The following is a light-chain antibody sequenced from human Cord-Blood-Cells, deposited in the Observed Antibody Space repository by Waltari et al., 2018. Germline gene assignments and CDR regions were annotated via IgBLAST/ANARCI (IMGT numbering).Light chain of an antibody. J-gene: IGKJ1*01. Sequence: EIVLTQSPGTLSLSPGERATLSCRASQSVSSSYLAWYQQKPGQGPRRLIYGASSRATGSPDRFSGSGSGTDFTLTISRLEPEDFAVYYCQQYGGSPWTFGQGTKVEIK. CDR3: QQYGGSPWT. V-gene: IGKV3-20*01. CDR1: QSVSSSY. CDR2: GAS.